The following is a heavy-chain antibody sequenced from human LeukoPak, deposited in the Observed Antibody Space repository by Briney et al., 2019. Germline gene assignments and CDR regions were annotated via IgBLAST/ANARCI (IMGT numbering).Heavy chain of an antibody. D-gene: IGHD2-15*01. J-gene: IGHJ4*02. CDR3: ARRDRVGLMDY. Sequence: GESLKISCKGSGYTFTSYWIAWVRQMPGKGLEWMGVIDPGDSDARYSPSFQGQVTISADKSISTAYLQWSSLKASDTAMYYCARRDRVGLMDYWGQGTLVTVSS. CDR1: GYTFTSYW. V-gene: IGHV5-51*01. CDR2: IDPGDSDA.